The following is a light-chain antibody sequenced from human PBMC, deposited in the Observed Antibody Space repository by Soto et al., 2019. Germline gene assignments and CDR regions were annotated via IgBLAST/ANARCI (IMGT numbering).Light chain of an antibody. CDR3: QQRSNWFT. CDR2: DAS. J-gene: IGKJ4*01. CDR1: QSVTSY. V-gene: IGKV3-11*01. Sequence: EIVLTQSPATLSLSPGERATLSCRASQSVTSYIAWYQQKPGQAPRLLIYDASNRATGVPARFSASGSGTDFTLTISSLEPEDFAVYYCQQRSNWFTFGGGTKVEIK.